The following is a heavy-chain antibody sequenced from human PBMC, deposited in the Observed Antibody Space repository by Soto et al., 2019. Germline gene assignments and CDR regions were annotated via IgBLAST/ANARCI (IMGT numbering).Heavy chain of an antibody. D-gene: IGHD3-22*01. CDR3: ARDHYDSSGPTDY. CDR1: GYTFTGYY. J-gene: IGHJ4*02. Sequence: ASVKVSCKASGYTFTGYYMHWVRQAPGQGLEWMGWINPNSGGTNYAQKFQGRVTMTRDTSISTAYMELSRLRSDDTAVYYCARDHYDSSGPTDYWGPGPLVTGS. CDR2: INPNSGGT. V-gene: IGHV1-2*02.